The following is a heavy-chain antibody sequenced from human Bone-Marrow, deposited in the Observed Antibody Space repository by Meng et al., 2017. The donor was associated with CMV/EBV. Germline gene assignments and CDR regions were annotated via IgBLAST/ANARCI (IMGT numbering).Heavy chain of an antibody. CDR1: GGTFSSYA. Sequence: SVKVSCKASGGTFSSYAISWVRQAPGQGLEWMGGIIPIFGTANYAQKFQGRVTITTDESTSTAYMELSSLRSDDTAAYYCARGYPFDAYDIWGHGTRVTVSS. CDR2: IIPIFGTA. J-gene: IGHJ3*02. D-gene: IGHD2-15*01. V-gene: IGHV1-69*05. CDR3: ARGYPFDAYDI.